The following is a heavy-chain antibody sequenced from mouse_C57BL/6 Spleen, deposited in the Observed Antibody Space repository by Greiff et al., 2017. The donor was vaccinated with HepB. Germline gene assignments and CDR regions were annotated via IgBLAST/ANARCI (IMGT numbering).Heavy chain of an antibody. J-gene: IGHJ1*03. CDR3: ASSTMITTVPRYWYFDV. Sequence: QVQLQQPGAELVKPGASVKLSCKASGYTFTSYWMHWVKQRPGQGLEWIGMIHPNSGSTNYNEKFKSKATLTVDKSSSTAYMQLSSLTSEDSAVYYCASSTMITTVPRYWYFDVWGTGTTVTVSS. CDR2: IHPNSGST. V-gene: IGHV1-64*01. D-gene: IGHD2-4*01. CDR1: GYTFTSYW.